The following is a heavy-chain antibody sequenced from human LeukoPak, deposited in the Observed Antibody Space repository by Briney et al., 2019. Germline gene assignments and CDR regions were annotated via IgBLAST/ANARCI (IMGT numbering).Heavy chain of an antibody. J-gene: IGHJ6*02. Sequence: GGSLRLSCAASGFTFSSNWRSWVRKAPGKGLEWGANIKQDGSEKYYVDSVKGRFTISRDNAKNSLYLQMNSLRAEDTAVYYCAREQGGYSYGTNYYYYYGMDVWGQGTTVTVSS. CDR3: AREQGGYSYGTNYYYYYGMDV. CDR2: IKQDGSEK. CDR1: GFTFSSNW. D-gene: IGHD5-18*01. V-gene: IGHV3-7*01.